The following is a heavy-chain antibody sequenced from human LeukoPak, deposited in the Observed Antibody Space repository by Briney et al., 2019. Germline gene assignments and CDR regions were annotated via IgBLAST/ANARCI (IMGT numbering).Heavy chain of an antibody. CDR1: GFTFSSYA. Sequence: PGGSLRLSCAASGFTFSSYAMSWVRQAPGKGLEWVSAISGSGGGTYYADSVKGRFTISRDNSKNTLYLQMNSLRAEDTAVYYCAKSPPAYDFWSGYLDYWGQGTLVTVSS. D-gene: IGHD3-3*01. J-gene: IGHJ4*02. CDR3: AKSPPAYDFWSGYLDY. V-gene: IGHV3-23*01. CDR2: ISGSGGGT.